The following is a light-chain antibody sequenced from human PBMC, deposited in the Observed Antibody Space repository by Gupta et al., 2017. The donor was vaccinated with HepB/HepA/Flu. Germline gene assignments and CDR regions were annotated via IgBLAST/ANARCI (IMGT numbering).Light chain of an antibody. V-gene: IGLV1-47*01. CDR1: SSNIGSNY. J-gene: IGLJ2*01. CDR2: RNI. Sequence: QSVLTQPPSASETPGHRVTISCSGSSSNIGSNYVYWYQQLPGTAPKLLIYRNIQRPSGVLNRFSGSKSGTSASLSISGLRSEDEADYYCAAWDDSLSGVVFGGGTKLTVL. CDR3: AAWDDSLSGVV.